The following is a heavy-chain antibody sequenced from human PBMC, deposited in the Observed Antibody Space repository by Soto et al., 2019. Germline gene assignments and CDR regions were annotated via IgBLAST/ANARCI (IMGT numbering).Heavy chain of an antibody. Sequence: QVQLVESGGAVVQPGKFLRLSCAASGFTFSSYGMYWVRQAPGKGLEWVAAIAYDGSNKYHADSVKGRFTISRDNSKNTLYLQMNSLRVEDTAVYYCAKDIVRYTYGACDYWGQGALVTVSS. J-gene: IGHJ4*02. CDR1: GFTFSSYG. V-gene: IGHV3-30*18. D-gene: IGHD5-18*01. CDR2: IAYDGSNK. CDR3: AKDIVRYTYGACDY.